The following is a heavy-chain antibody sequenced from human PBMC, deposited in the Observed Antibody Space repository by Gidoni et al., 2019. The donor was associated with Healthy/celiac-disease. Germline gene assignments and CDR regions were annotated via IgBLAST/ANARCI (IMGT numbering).Heavy chain of an antibody. Sequence: QVQLVESGGGVVQPGRSLRLSCAASGFTFSSYAMHWVRQAPGKGLGWVAVISYDGSNKYYADSVKGRFTISRDNSKNTLYLQMNSLRAEDTAVYYCARDGGSYYDFWSGYYTGTLDYWGQGTLVTVSS. CDR1: GFTFSSYA. CDR3: ARDGGSYYDFWSGYYTGTLDY. D-gene: IGHD3-3*01. CDR2: ISYDGSNK. V-gene: IGHV3-30-3*01. J-gene: IGHJ4*02.